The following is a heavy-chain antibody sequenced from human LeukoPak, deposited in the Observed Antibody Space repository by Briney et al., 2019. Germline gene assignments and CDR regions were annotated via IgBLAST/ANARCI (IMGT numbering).Heavy chain of an antibody. CDR2: ISSSSSYI. J-gene: IGHJ4*02. V-gene: IGHV3-21*01. CDR3: ARDSSSFLGEHGY. Sequence: GGSLRLSCAASGFTFSSYNMNWVRQAPGKGLEWVSSISSSSSYIYHADSVKGRFTISRDNAKNSLYLQMNSLRAEDTAVYYCARDSSSFLGEHGYWGQGTLVTVSS. CDR1: GFTFSSYN. D-gene: IGHD6-6*01.